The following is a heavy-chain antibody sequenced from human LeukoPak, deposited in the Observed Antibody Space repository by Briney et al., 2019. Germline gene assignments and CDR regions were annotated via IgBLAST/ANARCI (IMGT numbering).Heavy chain of an antibody. CDR3: AAGSGWYSPDY. J-gene: IGHJ4*02. V-gene: IGHV1-58*02. D-gene: IGHD6-19*01. CDR2: IVVGSGNT. CDR1: GFTLTSSP. Sequence: ASVKVSCKASGFTLTSSPMQWVRQARGQRLEWIGWIVVGSGNTNYAQKFQERVTITRDMSTTTAHMELSSLRSEDTAVYYCAAGSGWYSPDYWGQGTLVTVSS.